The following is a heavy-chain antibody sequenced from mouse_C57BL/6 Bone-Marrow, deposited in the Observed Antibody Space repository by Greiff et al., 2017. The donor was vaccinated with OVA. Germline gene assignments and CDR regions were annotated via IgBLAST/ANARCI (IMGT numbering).Heavy chain of an antibody. D-gene: IGHD1-1*01. Sequence: LVESGAELVRPGASVKLSCTASGFNIKDDYMHWVKQRPEQGLEWIGWIDPENGDTAYASKFQGKATITADTSSNTAYLQLSSLTSEDTAVYYCTTEDYYGSSYAMDYWGQGTSVTVSS. J-gene: IGHJ4*01. V-gene: IGHV14-4*01. CDR1: GFNIKDDY. CDR3: TTEDYYGSSYAMDY. CDR2: IDPENGDT.